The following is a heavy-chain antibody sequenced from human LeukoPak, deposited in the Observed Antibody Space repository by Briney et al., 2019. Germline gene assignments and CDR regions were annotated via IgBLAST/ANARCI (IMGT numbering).Heavy chain of an antibody. D-gene: IGHD3-22*01. CDR3: ARVAPYYYDSSGYYSTPNWFDP. V-gene: IGHV4-39*07. J-gene: IGHJ5*02. Sequence: SETLSLTCTVSGGSISSSSYYWGWIRQPPGKGLEWIGSIYYSGSTYYNPSLKSRVTISVDTSKNQFSLKLSSVTAADTAVYYCARVAPYYYDSSGYYSTPNWFDPWGQGTLVTVSS. CDR2: IYYSGST. CDR1: GGSISSSSYY.